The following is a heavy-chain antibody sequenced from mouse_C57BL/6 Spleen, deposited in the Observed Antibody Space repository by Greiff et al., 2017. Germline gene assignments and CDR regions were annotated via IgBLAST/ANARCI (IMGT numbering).Heavy chain of an antibody. CDR3: ARNNYDYDSWFAY. V-gene: IGHV2-2*01. Sequence: VQVVESGPGLVQPSQSLSITCTVSGFSLTSYGVHWVRQSPGKGLEWLGVIWSGGSTDYNAAFISRLSISKDNSKSQVFFKMNSLQADDTAIYYCARNNYDYDSWFAYWGQGTLVTVSA. CDR1: GFSLTSYG. J-gene: IGHJ3*01. CDR2: IWSGGST. D-gene: IGHD2-4*01.